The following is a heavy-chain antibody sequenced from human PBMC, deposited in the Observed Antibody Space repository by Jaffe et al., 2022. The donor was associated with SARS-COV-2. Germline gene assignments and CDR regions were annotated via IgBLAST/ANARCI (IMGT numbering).Heavy chain of an antibody. CDR3: ARDPALGTLDY. CDR1: GFTFSSYA. J-gene: IGHJ4*02. Sequence: QVQLVESGGGVVQPGRSLRLSCAASGFTFSSYAMHWVRQAPGKGLEWVAVISYDGSNKYYADSVKGRFTISRDNSKNTLYLQMNSLRAEDTAVYYCARDPALGTLDYWGQGTLVTVSS. V-gene: IGHV3-30-3*01. CDR2: ISYDGSNK. D-gene: IGHD3-3*02.